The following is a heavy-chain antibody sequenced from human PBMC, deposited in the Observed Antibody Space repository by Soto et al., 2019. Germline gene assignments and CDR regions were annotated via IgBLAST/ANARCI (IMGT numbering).Heavy chain of an antibody. CDR2: IFWNDET. V-gene: IGHV2-26*01. J-gene: IGHJ4*02. CDR3: ARPAQSSSWLSCSY. CDR1: GFSLSNARMG. D-gene: IGHD6-13*01. Sequence: QVTLKESGPVLVKPTETLTLTCTVSGFSLSNARMGVSWIRQPPGKALEWLAHIFWNDETSYSPSLRSRLTISKDTSKSQVVLTMTNMDPVDTATYYCARPAQSSSWLSCSYWGQGTLVTVSS.